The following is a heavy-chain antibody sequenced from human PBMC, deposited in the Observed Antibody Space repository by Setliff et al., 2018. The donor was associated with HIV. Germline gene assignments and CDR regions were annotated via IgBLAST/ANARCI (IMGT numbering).Heavy chain of an antibody. CDR1: GFTFSSCW. J-gene: IGHJ6*03. CDR2: IKQDGSEK. Sequence: TGESLKISCAASGFTFSSCWVTWVRQGPGKGLEWVANIKQDGSEKYYVDSVKGRFTISRDNGKNSLYLQMNSLRAEDTAVYYCASSGYNYGGYYMDVWGKGTTVTVSS. V-gene: IGHV3-7*03. D-gene: IGHD5-18*01. CDR3: ASSGYNYGGYYMDV.